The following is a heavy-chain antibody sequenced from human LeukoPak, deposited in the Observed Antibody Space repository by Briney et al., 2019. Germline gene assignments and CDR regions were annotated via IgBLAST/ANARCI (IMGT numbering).Heavy chain of an antibody. V-gene: IGHV4-59*01. CDR3: ARLLYYYDSSGWINYYYYYGMGV. CDR1: GGSISSYY. D-gene: IGHD3-22*01. J-gene: IGHJ6*02. Sequence: PSETLSLTCTVSGGSISSYYWSWIRQPPGKGLEWIGYIYYSGSTNYNPSLKSRVTISVDTSKNQFSLKLSSVTAADTAVYYCARLLYYYDSSGWINYYYYYGMGVWGQGTTVTVSS. CDR2: IYYSGST.